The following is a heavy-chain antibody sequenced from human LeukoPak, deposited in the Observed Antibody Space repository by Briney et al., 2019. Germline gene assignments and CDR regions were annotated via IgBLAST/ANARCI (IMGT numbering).Heavy chain of an antibody. V-gene: IGHV3-33*01. Sequence: GGSLRLSCAASGFTFSSYGMHWVRQAPGKGLEWVAVIWYDGSNKYYADSVKGRFTISRDNSKNTLYLQMNSLRAEDTAVYYSARGSIRYYDSSGSPDYWGQGTLVTVSS. CDR2: IWYDGSNK. CDR1: GFTFSSYG. D-gene: IGHD3-22*01. J-gene: IGHJ4*02. CDR3: ARGSIRYYDSSGSPDY.